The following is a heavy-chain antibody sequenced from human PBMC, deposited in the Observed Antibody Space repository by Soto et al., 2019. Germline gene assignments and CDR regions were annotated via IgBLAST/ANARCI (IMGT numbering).Heavy chain of an antibody. CDR3: AGDKPPWPQPYYYGMDV. J-gene: IGHJ6*02. CDR1: GGTFSSYA. V-gene: IGHV1-69*13. Sequence: GASVKVSCKASGGTFSSYAISWVRQAPGQGLEWMGGIIPIFGTANYAQKFQGRVTITANESTSTAYMELSSLRSEDTAVYYCAGDKPPWPQPYYYGMDVWGQGTTVTVSS. CDR2: IIPIFGTA.